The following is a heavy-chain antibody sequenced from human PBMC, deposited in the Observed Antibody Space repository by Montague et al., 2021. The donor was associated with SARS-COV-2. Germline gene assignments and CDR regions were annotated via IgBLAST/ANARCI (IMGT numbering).Heavy chain of an antibody. D-gene: IGHD4-17*01. CDR3: ARRRLREDYFDF. V-gene: IGHV4-39*01. CDR2: VYYSGYT. J-gene: IGHJ4*02. CDR1: GDSVSSSDHY. Sequence: SETLSLTCTVSGDSVSSSDHYWGWIRQPPGKGLEWLGIVYYSGYTYYXXXYKGRVTISIDASKNQFSRKLNSLTATDTAIYHCARRRLREDYFDFWGQGTLLTVSS.